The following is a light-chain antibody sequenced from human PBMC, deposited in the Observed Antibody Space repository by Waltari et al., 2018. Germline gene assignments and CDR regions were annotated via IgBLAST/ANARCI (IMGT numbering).Light chain of an antibody. CDR3: QQYGSSPT. Sequence: EIVLTQSPGTLSLSPGERATLSCRASQSVSSSYLAWYQQKPGQAPRLLIYGASSRANGIPDRFSGSGSGTDFTLTISRLEPEDFAVYYCQQYGSSPTFGQGTKLEI. V-gene: IGKV3-20*01. J-gene: IGKJ2*01. CDR1: QSVSSSY. CDR2: GAS.